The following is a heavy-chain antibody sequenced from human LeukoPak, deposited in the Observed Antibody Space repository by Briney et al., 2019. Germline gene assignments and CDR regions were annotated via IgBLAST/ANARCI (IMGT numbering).Heavy chain of an antibody. CDR3: TTEKTIVGAIESLDY. CDR2: ISSSSTI. J-gene: IGHJ4*02. Sequence: GGSLRLSCAASGFTFSSYSMNWVRQAPGKGLEWVSYISSSSTIYYADSVKGRFTISRDNAKNSLYLQMNSLKTEDTAVYYCTTEKTIVGAIESLDYWGQGTLVTVSS. D-gene: IGHD1-26*01. CDR1: GFTFSSYS. V-gene: IGHV3-48*01.